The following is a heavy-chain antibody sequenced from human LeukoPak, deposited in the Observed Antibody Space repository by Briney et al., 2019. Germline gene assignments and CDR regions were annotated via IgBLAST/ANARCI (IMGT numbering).Heavy chain of an antibody. Sequence: PSETLSLTCTVSGGSISSSSYYWGWIRQPPGKGLEWIGSIYYSGSTYYNPSLKSRVTISVDTSKNQFSLKLSSVTAADTAVYYCARHLRSHFPVYYYGMDVWGQGTTVTVSS. CDR2: IYYSGST. CDR3: ARHLRSHFPVYYYGMDV. V-gene: IGHV4-39*01. J-gene: IGHJ6*02. CDR1: GGSISSSSYY. D-gene: IGHD3-3*02.